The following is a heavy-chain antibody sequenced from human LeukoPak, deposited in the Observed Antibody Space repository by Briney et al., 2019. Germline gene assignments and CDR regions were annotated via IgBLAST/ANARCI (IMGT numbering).Heavy chain of an antibody. CDR1: GGSMSSYY. V-gene: IGHV4-59*01. Sequence: KPSETLSLTCTVSGGSMSSYYWSWIRQPPGKRLEWIGYIYYSGSTNYNPSLKSRVTISVDTSKNKFSLKVRSVTAADTAVYYCARVCGGDCYPLGFDPWGQGTLVTVSS. CDR2: IYYSGST. D-gene: IGHD2-21*02. CDR3: ARVCGGDCYPLGFDP. J-gene: IGHJ5*02.